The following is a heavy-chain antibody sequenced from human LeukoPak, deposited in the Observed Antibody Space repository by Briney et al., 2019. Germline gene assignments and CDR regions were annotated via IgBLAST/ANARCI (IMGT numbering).Heavy chain of an antibody. D-gene: IGHD3-3*01. Sequence: GGSLRLSCAASGFTFSSYSMNWVRQAPGKGLEWVSSISSSSSYIYYADSVKGRFTISRDNAKNSLYLQMNSLRAEDTAVYYCASRLEWAYYYYYGVDVWGQGTTVTVSS. J-gene: IGHJ6*02. CDR1: GFTFSSYS. CDR3: ASRLEWAYYYYYGVDV. CDR2: ISSSSSYI. V-gene: IGHV3-21*01.